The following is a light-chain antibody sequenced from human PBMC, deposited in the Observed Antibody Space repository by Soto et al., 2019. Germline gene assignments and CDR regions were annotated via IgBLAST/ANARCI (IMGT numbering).Light chain of an antibody. CDR3: QKYYRWPVT. V-gene: IGKV3-15*01. J-gene: IGKJ4*01. CDR2: GAS. Sequence: EVVMTQSPATLSVSPGERVTFSCRASQSVTTNSAWSQHKPGQSPRLLIPGASTGASGIPPRFSGSGSGTEFALTIDRLQSADFAVYYCQKYYRWPVTVAGGTKVDIK. CDR1: QSVTTN.